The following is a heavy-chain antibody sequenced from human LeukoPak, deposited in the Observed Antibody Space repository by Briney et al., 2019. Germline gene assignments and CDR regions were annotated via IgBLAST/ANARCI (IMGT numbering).Heavy chain of an antibody. V-gene: IGHV3-23*01. CDR1: GFTFSSYV. CDR3: AKDLPAPGSVDY. J-gene: IGHJ4*02. Sequence: PGGSLSPSCAASGFTFSSYVMSWVRQAPGKGLEWVSVISGSGGSTYYADSVKGRFTISRDNSKNTLYLHMNSLRAEDTAVYYCAKDLPAPGSVDYWGQGTLVTVSS. CDR2: ISGSGGST. D-gene: IGHD6-13*01.